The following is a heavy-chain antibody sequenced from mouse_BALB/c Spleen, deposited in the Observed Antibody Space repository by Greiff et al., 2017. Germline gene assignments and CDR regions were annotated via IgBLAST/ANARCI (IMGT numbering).Heavy chain of an antibody. J-gene: IGHJ4*01. D-gene: IGHD3-1*01. CDR1: GFTFSDYY. CDR2: ISDGGSYT. CDR3: ARDRGGGYAMDY. V-gene: IGHV5-4*02. Sequence: VQLKESGGGLVKPGGSLKLSCAASGFTFSDYYMYWVRQTPEKRLEWVATISDGGSYTYYPDSVKGRFTISRDNAKNNLYLQMSSLKSEDTAMYYCARDRGGGYAMDYWGQGTSVTVSS.